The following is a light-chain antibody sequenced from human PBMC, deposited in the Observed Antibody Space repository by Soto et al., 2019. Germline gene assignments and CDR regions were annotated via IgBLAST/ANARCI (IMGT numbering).Light chain of an antibody. CDR1: SSDVGDYNY. CDR2: EVS. CDR3: SSFAGSPVV. Sequence: QSVLTQPPSASGGLGQSVTIPCTGTSSDVGDYNYVSWYQQHPGKVPQLMIYEVSKRPSGVPDRFSGSKSGNTASLTVSGLQSEDEADYYCSSFAGSPVVFGGGTKLTVL. V-gene: IGLV2-8*01. J-gene: IGLJ2*01.